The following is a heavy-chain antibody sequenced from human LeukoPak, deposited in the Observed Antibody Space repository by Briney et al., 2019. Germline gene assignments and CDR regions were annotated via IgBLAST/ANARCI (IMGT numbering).Heavy chain of an antibody. CDR2: IKPSGGAP. J-gene: IGHJ4*02. CDR1: GYTFTSYY. V-gene: IGHV1-46*01. D-gene: IGHD3-22*01. Sequence: ASVKVSCKASGYTFTSYYIHWVRQAPGQGLEWMGMIKPSGGAPSYAQKFQDRVTMTSDTSTSTVYMEVSSLRSEDTAVYYCARKVYASNDYYYEYYLDYWGQGTLVTVSS. CDR3: ARKVYASNDYYYEYYLDY.